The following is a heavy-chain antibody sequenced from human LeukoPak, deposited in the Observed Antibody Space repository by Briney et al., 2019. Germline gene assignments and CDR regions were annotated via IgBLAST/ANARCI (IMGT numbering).Heavy chain of an antibody. CDR2: INHSGST. J-gene: IGHJ3*02. CDR1: GFTFSAYA. D-gene: IGHD5-12*01. Sequence: GSLRLSCAVSGFTFSAYAMSWIRQPPGKGLEWIWEINHSGSTNYNPSLKSRVTISVDTSKIQCSLKLSSVTAADTAVYYCARVKVATTNFYGAFDIWGQGTMVTVSS. V-gene: IGHV4-34*01. CDR3: ARVKVATTNFYGAFDI.